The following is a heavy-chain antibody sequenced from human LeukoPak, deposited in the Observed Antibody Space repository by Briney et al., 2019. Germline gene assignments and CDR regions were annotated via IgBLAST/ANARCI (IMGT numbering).Heavy chain of an antibody. V-gene: IGHV1-69*13. D-gene: IGHD6-13*01. J-gene: IGHJ3*02. Sequence: SVKVSCKASGGTFSSYAISWVRQAPGQGLEWMGGIIPIFGTANYAQKFQGRVTITADESTSTAYMELSSLRSEDTAVYYCARDRIAAAGTDAFDIWGQGTMVTVSS. CDR3: ARDRIAAAGTDAFDI. CDR2: IIPIFGTA. CDR1: GGTFSSYA.